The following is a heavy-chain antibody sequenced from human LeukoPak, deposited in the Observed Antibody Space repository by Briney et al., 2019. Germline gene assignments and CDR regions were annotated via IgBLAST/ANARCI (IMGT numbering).Heavy chain of an antibody. V-gene: IGHV4-34*01. CDR1: GGSISRYY. Sequence: IPSETQSLACTVSGGSISRYYWSSIRQPPGKGLEWIGEINHSGSTNYNPSLISRVTISVDTSKKQFSLKLSSVTAADTAVYYCARVICSGGSCYSFRPPRSNWFDPWGQGTLVTVSS. CDR2: INHSGST. CDR3: ARVICSGGSCYSFRPPRSNWFDP. J-gene: IGHJ5*02. D-gene: IGHD2-15*01.